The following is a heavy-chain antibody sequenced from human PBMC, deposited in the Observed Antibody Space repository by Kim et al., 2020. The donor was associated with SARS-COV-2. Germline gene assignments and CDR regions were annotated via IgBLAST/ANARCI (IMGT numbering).Heavy chain of an antibody. CDR3: ARGLGYCSSTSCQYPYYYYGMDG. J-gene: IGHJ6*02. V-gene: IGHV1-69*06. CDR1: GGTFSSYA. Sequence: SVKVSCKASGGTFSSYAISWVRQAPGQGLEWMGGIIPIFGTANYAQKFQGRVTITADKSTSTAYMELSSLRSEDTAVYYCARGLGYCSSTSCQYPYYYYGMDGWGQGTPVTVSS. D-gene: IGHD2-2*01. CDR2: IIPIFGTA.